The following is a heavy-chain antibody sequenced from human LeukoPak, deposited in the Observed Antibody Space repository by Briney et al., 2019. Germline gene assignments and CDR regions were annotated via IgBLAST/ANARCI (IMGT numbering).Heavy chain of an antibody. CDR2: IYHSGST. Sequence: TPSETLSLTCAVSGGSISSGGYSWSWIRQPPGKGLEWIGYIYHSGSTYYNPSLKSRVTISVDRSKNQFSLKLSSVTAADTAVYYCARGSVYSPDNLFDPWGQGTLVTVSS. D-gene: IGHD2-15*01. V-gene: IGHV4-30-2*01. CDR1: GGSISSGGYS. J-gene: IGHJ5*02. CDR3: ARGSVYSPDNLFDP.